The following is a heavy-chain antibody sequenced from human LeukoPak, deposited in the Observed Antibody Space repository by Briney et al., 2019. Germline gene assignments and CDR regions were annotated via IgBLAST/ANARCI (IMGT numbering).Heavy chain of an antibody. V-gene: IGHV4-39*07. D-gene: IGHD2-8*01. CDR1: RGSVSSSTYY. Sequence: SETLFLTCTVSRGSVSSSTYYWSWVRQPPGKGLEWIASIYYTGSTYYNPSLKSRVTISLDMSKNEFFLTMTSVTAADTAVYFCTAEKNGSPHYWGQGTQVTVSS. CDR3: TAEKNGSPHY. CDR2: IYYTGST. J-gene: IGHJ4*02.